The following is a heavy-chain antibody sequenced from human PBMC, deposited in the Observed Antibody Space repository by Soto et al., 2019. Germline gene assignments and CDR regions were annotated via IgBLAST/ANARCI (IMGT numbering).Heavy chain of an antibody. Sequence: ASVKVSCKASGGTSSSYAISWVRQAPGQGLEWMGGIIPIFGTANYAQKFQGRVTITADESTSTAYMELSSLRSEDTAVYYCARGSRIAAAAPLRGAWFDPWGQGTLVTVSS. CDR3: ARGSRIAAAAPLRGAWFDP. J-gene: IGHJ5*02. D-gene: IGHD6-13*01. CDR1: GGTSSSYA. V-gene: IGHV1-69*13. CDR2: IIPIFGTA.